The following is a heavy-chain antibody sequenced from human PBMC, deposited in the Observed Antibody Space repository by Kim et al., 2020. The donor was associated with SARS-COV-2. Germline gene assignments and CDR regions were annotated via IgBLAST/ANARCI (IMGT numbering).Heavy chain of an antibody. CDR2: ITSRGDYT. CDR1: GFTFSSYA. D-gene: IGHD2-2*01. V-gene: IGHV3-23*01. CDR3: ATTQWKYVPVW. J-gene: IGHJ4*02. Sequence: GGSLRLSCAASGFTFSSYAMSWVRQAPGKGLEWVSTITSRGDYTYYADSVKGRFTISRDNSKNTLFLQMISLRAEDTAVYFCATTQWKYVPVWWGQGTLVTVSS.